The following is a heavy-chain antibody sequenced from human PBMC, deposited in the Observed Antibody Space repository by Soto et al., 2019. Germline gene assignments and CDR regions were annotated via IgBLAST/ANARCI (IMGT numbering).Heavy chain of an antibody. CDR3: ARGLSRITMIVVVDNWFDP. CDR1: GYTFTSYD. Sequence: ASVKVSCKAPGYTFTSYDINWVRQATGQGLEWMGWMNPNSGNTGYAQKFQGRVTMTRNTSISTAYMELSSLRSEDTAVYYCARGLSRITMIVVVDNWFDPWGQGTLVTVSS. D-gene: IGHD3-22*01. V-gene: IGHV1-8*01. J-gene: IGHJ5*02. CDR2: MNPNSGNT.